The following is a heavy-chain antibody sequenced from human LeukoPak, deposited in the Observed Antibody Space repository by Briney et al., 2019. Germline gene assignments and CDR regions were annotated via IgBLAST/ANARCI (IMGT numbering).Heavy chain of an antibody. Sequence: PSETLSLTCTVYGGSFSGYYWSWIRQPPGKGLEWIGEINHSGSTNYNPSLKSRVTISVDTSKNQFSLKLSSVTAADTAVYYCASDYGSGILGLMDFWGQGMLVTVSS. CDR2: INHSGST. D-gene: IGHD3-10*01. V-gene: IGHV4-34*01. J-gene: IGHJ4*02. CDR1: GGSFSGYY. CDR3: ASDYGSGILGLMDF.